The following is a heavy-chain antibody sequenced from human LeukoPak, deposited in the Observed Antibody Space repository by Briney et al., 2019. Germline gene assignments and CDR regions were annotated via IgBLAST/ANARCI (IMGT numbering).Heavy chain of an antibody. CDR2: ISWNSGSI. D-gene: IGHD4/OR15-4a*01. CDR1: GFTFDDYA. V-gene: IGHV3-9*03. Sequence: PGRSLRLSCAASGFTFDDYAMHWVRQAPGKGLEWVTGISWNSGSIGYADSVKGRFTISRDNAKNSLYLQMNSLRAEDMALYYCAKGAWCVLRGAFDIWGQGTMVTVSS. J-gene: IGHJ3*02. CDR3: AKGAWCVLRGAFDI.